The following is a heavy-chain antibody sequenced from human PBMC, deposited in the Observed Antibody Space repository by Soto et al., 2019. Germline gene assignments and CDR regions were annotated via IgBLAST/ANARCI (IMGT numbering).Heavy chain of an antibody. V-gene: IGHV3-23*01. Sequence: GGSLRLSCETSGFIFEAYAMTWVRQAPGTGLEWVSTISGGGSSTFYAESVKGRFTVSRDNTKNTLYLQMNSLQSDDTAVYYCAKSKGGSGTWPEVWGQGSLVTVSS. CDR2: ISGGGSST. CDR1: GFIFEAYA. J-gene: IGHJ4*02. CDR3: AKSKGGSGTWPEV. D-gene: IGHD3-16*01.